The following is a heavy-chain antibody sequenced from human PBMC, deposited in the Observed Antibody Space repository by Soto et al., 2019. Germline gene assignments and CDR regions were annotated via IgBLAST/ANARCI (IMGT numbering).Heavy chain of an antibody. CDR1: GSSITGTSY. V-gene: IGHV4-4*07. CDR2: FSLSGTT. D-gene: IGHD2-8*02. J-gene: IGHJ4*02. Sequence: TLSLTCTVSGSSITGTSYWSWIRQPAGKGLEWIGRFSLSGTTNYNPSLRSRVTMSADVSKNQFSLRLTSVTAADTALYYCARGMTPPGAPAWYYFDSWGQGTLVTVSS. CDR3: ARGMTPPGAPAWYYFDS.